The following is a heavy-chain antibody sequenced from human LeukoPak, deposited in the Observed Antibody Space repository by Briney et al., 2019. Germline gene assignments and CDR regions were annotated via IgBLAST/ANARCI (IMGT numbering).Heavy chain of an antibody. CDR1: GGSISSSNYY. J-gene: IGHJ4*02. Sequence: ETLSLTCTVSGGSISSSNYYGGWIRQPPGKGLECIGNIYYRGSTYYNPSLKSRVTISVDTSKNQFSLKLSSVTAADTAVYYCAREVDTIFGVVNWGQGTLVTVSS. D-gene: IGHD3-3*01. CDR2: IYYRGST. V-gene: IGHV4-39*07. CDR3: AREVDTIFGVVN.